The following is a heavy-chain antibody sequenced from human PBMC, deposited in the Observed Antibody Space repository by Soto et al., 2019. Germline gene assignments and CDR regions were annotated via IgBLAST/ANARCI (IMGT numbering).Heavy chain of an antibody. J-gene: IGHJ4*02. CDR1: GFTFSSYA. Sequence: QVQLVESGGGVVQPGRSLRLSCAASGFTFSSYAMHWVRQAPGKGLEWVAVISYDGSNKYYADSVKGRFTISRDNSKNTLYLQMNSLRAEDTAVYYCARDGGGPTVTTFGVYFDYWGQGTLVTVSS. V-gene: IGHV3-30-3*01. D-gene: IGHD4-17*01. CDR2: ISYDGSNK. CDR3: ARDGGGPTVTTFGVYFDY.